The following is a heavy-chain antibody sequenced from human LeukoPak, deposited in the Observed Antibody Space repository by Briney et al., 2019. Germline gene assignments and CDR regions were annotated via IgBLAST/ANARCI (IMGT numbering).Heavy chain of an antibody. V-gene: IGHV4-59*08. Sequence: SQTLSLTSTVAGGSISSYYWGWIRQPPGRGLEWVGSIYSSGSTNYNPSLKSRVTISVDTSKNQFSLKLSSVTAADTAVYYCARLQSPRAYALDVWGQGTTVTVSS. CDR2: IYSSGST. D-gene: IGHD5-24*01. CDR3: ARLQSPRAYALDV. CDR1: GGSISSYY. J-gene: IGHJ6*02.